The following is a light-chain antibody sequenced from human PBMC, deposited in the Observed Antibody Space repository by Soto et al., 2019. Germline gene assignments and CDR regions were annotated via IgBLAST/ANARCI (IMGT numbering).Light chain of an antibody. CDR1: QSISSW. J-gene: IGKJ2*01. CDR2: DAS. Sequence: DIQMTQSPSTLSESVGDRVTITCRASQSISSWLAWYQQKPGKAPKLLIYDASSFESGVPSRFRGSGSVTEFTLTISSLQPDDFATYYCQQYNSYLYTFGQGTKLEIK. V-gene: IGKV1-5*01. CDR3: QQYNSYLYT.